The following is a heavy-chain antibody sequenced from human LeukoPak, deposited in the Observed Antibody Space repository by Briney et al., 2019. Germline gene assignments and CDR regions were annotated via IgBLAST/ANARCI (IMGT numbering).Heavy chain of an antibody. D-gene: IGHD6-19*01. J-gene: IGHJ4*02. V-gene: IGHV3-21*01. CDR2: ISSSSSYI. CDR1: GFTFSSYW. CDR3: AREIDSSGWFSFDY. Sequence: GGSLRLSCAASGFTFSSYWMHWVRQAPGKGLEWVSSISSSSSYIYYADSVKGRFTISRDNAKNSLYLQMNSLRAEDTAVYYCAREIDSSGWFSFDYWGQGTLVTVSS.